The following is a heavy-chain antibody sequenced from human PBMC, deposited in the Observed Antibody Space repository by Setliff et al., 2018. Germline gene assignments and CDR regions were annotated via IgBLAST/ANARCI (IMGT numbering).Heavy chain of an antibody. CDR3: ARERYFDWFFED. Sequence: PSETLSLTCTVSGVSFGSGTYYWSWIRQPAGKGLEWIGLIQSTGNTNYNPSLQSRVTISIDTSKNQFSLKMSSVTAADTAVYYCARERYFDWFFEDWGHGTLVTVSS. CDR1: GVSFGSGTYY. J-gene: IGHJ4*01. D-gene: IGHD3-9*01. V-gene: IGHV4-61*02. CDR2: IQSTGNT.